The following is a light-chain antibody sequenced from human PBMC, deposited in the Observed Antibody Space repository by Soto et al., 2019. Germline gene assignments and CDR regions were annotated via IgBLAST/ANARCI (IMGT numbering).Light chain of an antibody. V-gene: IGKV3-11*01. J-gene: IGKJ4*01. CDR2: DAS. CDR3: QQRSNWPLT. Sequence: EIVLTQSPATLSVSPGDRATLSCRASQSVRSNLAWYQQKPGQAPRLLIYDASNRATGIPARFSGSGSGTDFTLTISSLEPEDFAVYYCQQRSNWPLTFGGGTKVDIK. CDR1: QSVRSN.